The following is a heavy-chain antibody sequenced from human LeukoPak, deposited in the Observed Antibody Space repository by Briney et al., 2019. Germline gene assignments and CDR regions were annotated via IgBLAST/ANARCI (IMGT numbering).Heavy chain of an antibody. D-gene: IGHD3-3*01. CDR3: AKARSGSFFDY. CDR1: GFTFTTYA. J-gene: IGHJ4*02. CDR2: ISGSGDNT. V-gene: IGHV3-23*01. Sequence: GESLRLSCAASGFTFTTYAMSWVRQAPGKGLEWVSAISGSGDNTYYADSVKGRFTISRDNSKNTLYLQMNSLRAEDTAIYYCAKARSGSFFDYWGQGTLVTVSS.